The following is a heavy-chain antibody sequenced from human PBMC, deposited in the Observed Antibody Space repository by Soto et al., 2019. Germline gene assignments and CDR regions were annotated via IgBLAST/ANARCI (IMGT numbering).Heavy chain of an antibody. J-gene: IGHJ3*02. CDR2: ISSSSSTI. CDR3: ASNYYDSSGFDI. D-gene: IGHD3-22*01. CDR1: GFTFSSYS. Sequence: GGSLRLSCAASGFTFSSYSMNWVRQAPGKGLEWVSYISSSSSTIYYADSVRGRFTISRDNAKNSLYLQMNSLRDEDTAVYYCASNYYDSSGFDIWGQGTMVTVSS. V-gene: IGHV3-48*02.